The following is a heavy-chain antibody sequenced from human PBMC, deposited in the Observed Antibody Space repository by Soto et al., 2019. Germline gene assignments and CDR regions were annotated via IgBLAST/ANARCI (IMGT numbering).Heavy chain of an antibody. V-gene: IGHV1-69*01. Sequence: QVQLVQSGAEVKKPGSSVKVSCKASGGTFGSYAISWVRQAPGQGLEWMGGIIPIPGTANYAQKFQGRVTIAADESTSTAYMELSSLRSEDTAVYYCARSQGSSTILENYYDYYYGMDVWGQGTTVTVSS. J-gene: IGHJ6*02. CDR3: ARSQGSSTILENYYDYYYGMDV. CDR2: IIPIPGTA. CDR1: GGTFGSYA. D-gene: IGHD2-2*01.